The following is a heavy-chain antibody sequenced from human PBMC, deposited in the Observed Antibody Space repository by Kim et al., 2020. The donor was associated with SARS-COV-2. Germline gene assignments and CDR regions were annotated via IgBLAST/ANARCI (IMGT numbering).Heavy chain of an antibody. CDR3: ARPPHRDGYNYFDY. CDR1: GFTFSSYW. J-gene: IGHJ4*02. CDR2: IKQDGSEK. D-gene: IGHD5-12*01. V-gene: IGHV3-7*01. Sequence: GGSLRLSCAASGFTFSSYWMSWVRQAPGKGLEWVANIKQDGSEKYYVDSVKGRFTISRDNAKNSLYLQMNSLRAEDTAVYYCARPPHRDGYNYFDYWGQGTLVTVSS.